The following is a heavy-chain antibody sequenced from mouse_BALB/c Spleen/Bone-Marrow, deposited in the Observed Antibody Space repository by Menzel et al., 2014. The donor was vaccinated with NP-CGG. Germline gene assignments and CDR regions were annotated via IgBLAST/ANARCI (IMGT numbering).Heavy chain of an antibody. Sequence: VQLQQSGAELVRPGTSVKVSCKASGYAFTNYLIEWVKQRPGQGLEWIGVINPGSGGTNYNEEFKGKATLTADKSSSTAYMQLSSLTADDSAVYFCARRDDAMDDGGQGTSVTVSS. D-gene: IGHD3-3*01. CDR2: INPGSGGT. V-gene: IGHV1-54*03. J-gene: IGHJ4*01. CDR1: GYAFTNYL. CDR3: ARRDDAMDD.